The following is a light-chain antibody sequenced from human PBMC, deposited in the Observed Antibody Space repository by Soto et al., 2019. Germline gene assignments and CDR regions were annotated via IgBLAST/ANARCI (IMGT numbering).Light chain of an antibody. Sequence: QSALTQPASVSGSPGQSITISCTGTSSDVGGYNYVSWYQQHPGKAPKLMIFEDSTRPSGVSNRFSGSKSGNTASLTTSGLQTEDEADYYFSSFTSINTWVFGGGTKLTVL. CDR1: SSDVGGYNY. J-gene: IGLJ3*02. CDR2: EDS. CDR3: SSFTSINTWV. V-gene: IGLV2-14*01.